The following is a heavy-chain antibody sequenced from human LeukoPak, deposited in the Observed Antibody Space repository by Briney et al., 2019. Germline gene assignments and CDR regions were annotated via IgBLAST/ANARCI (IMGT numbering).Heavy chain of an antibody. CDR2: ISPSGSYI. Sequence: PGGSLRLSCAASGFTFSSYSMNWVRQAPGKGLEWVSSISPSGSYIYYADSVKGRFTISRDNAKDSLYLQMNSLRAEDTAVYYCAMGVGATDDYWGQGTLVTVSS. D-gene: IGHD1-26*01. V-gene: IGHV3-21*01. CDR3: AMGVGATDDY. J-gene: IGHJ4*02. CDR1: GFTFSSYS.